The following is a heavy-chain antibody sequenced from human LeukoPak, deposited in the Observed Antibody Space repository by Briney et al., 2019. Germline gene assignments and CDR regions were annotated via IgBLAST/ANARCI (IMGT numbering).Heavy chain of an antibody. J-gene: IGHJ5*02. V-gene: IGHV4-30-2*01. CDR2: IYHSGST. CDR1: GDSISSSSYY. CDR3: ARAHYYGSGRVGWFDP. Sequence: SETLSLTCTVSGDSISSSSYYWGWIRQPPGKGLEWIGYIYHSGSTYYNPSLKSRVTISVDRSKNQFSLKLSSVTAADTAVYYCARAHYYGSGRVGWFDPWGQGTLVTVSS. D-gene: IGHD3-10*01.